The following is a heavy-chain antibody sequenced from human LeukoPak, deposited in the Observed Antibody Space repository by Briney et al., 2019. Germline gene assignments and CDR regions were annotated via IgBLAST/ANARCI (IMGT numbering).Heavy chain of an antibody. CDR2: ISYDGSNK. Sequence: GGSLRLSCAASGFTFSSYGMHWVRQAPGKGLEWVAVISYDGSNKYYADSVKGRFTISRDNSKNTLYLQMNSLRAEDTAVYYCAKDGLVGATCIYGMDVWGQGTTVTVSS. J-gene: IGHJ6*02. CDR1: GFTFSSYG. D-gene: IGHD1-26*01. V-gene: IGHV3-30*18. CDR3: AKDGLVGATCIYGMDV.